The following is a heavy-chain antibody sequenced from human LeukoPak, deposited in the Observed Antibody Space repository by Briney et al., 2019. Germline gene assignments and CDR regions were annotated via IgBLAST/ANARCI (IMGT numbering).Heavy chain of an antibody. J-gene: IGHJ3*02. CDR3: ASCDMRRAYWGAFDI. CDR1: GYTFTGYY. V-gene: IGHV1-2*02. Sequence: ASVKVSCKASGYTFTGYYMHWVRQAPGQGLEWMGWINPNSGGTNYAQKFQGRVTMTRDTSISTAYMELSRLRSDDTAVYYYASCDMRRAYWGAFDIWGQGTMVTVSS. CDR2: INPNSGGT. D-gene: IGHD7-27*01.